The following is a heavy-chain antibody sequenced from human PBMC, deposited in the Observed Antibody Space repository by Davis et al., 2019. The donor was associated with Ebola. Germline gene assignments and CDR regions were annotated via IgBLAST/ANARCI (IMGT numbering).Heavy chain of an antibody. CDR3: ARGYRNYYYYYMDV. Sequence: PGGSLRLSCTVSGGSISSYYWSWIRQPPGKGLEWIGYIYYSGSTNYNPSLKSRVTISVDTSKNQFSLKLSSVTAADTAVYYCARGYRNYYYYYMDVWGKGTTVTVSS. J-gene: IGHJ6*03. V-gene: IGHV4-59*01. CDR2: IYYSGST. CDR1: GGSISSYY. D-gene: IGHD1-1*01.